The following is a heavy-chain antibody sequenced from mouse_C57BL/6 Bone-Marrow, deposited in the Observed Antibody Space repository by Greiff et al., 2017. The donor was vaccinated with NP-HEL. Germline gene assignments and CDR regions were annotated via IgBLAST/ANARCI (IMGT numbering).Heavy chain of an antibody. CDR1: GFNITDYY. CDR3: ASPRQLRLLWAMDY. V-gene: IGHV14-2*01. Sequence: EVQLVESGAELVKPGASVKLSCTASGFNITDYYMHWVKQRTEQGLEWIGRIDPEDGETKYAPKFQGKATITADTSSNTAYLQLSSLTSEDTAVYYCASPRQLRLLWAMDYWGQGTSVTVSS. CDR2: IDPEDGET. D-gene: IGHD3-2*02. J-gene: IGHJ4*01.